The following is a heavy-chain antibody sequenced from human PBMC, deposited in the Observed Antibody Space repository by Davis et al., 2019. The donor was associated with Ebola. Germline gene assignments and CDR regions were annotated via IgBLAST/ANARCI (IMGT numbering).Heavy chain of an antibody. Sequence: SETLSLTCSVSGGSISSGTYYWGWVRQPPGKGLEWIGSIYCNGRTYYSSSLEGRVTILLDTSKNQFSLKLRSVTAADTAVYFCARLSGLFSSSSGALYFDLWGRGTLVSVSS. CDR3: ARLSGLFSSSSGALYFDL. J-gene: IGHJ2*01. CDR2: IYCNGRT. D-gene: IGHD6-6*01. CDR1: GGSISSGTYY. V-gene: IGHV4-39*07.